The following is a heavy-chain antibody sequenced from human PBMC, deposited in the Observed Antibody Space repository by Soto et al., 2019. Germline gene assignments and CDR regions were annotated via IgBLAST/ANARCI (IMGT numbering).Heavy chain of an antibody. CDR2: INHSGST. Sequence: SETLSLTCAVYGGSFSGDYWTWIRQPPGTGLEWIGEINHSGSTNYNPSLKSRVTISVDTSKNQFSLKLTSVTAADTALYYCARSHVETFMVVGALDAFNVWGQGTMVTVSS. CDR1: GGSFSGDY. CDR3: ARSHVETFMVVGALDAFNV. J-gene: IGHJ3*01. D-gene: IGHD5-18*01. V-gene: IGHV4-34*01.